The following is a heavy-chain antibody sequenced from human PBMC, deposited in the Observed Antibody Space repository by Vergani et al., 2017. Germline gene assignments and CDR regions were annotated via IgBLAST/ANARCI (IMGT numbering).Heavy chain of an antibody. J-gene: IGHJ4*02. CDR3: ARVXVGCSRTNCFADH. D-gene: IGHD2-2*01. Sequence: QVQLVQSGAEVKKPGASVRVSCKASGFTFTSYHIHWVRQAPGQGLDWLGRIDPNSVDTRYSQRFQDRVTITRDTSINTAYMEMTRVRPDDTAIYYCARVXVGCSRTNCFADHWGQGTLVTVSS. V-gene: IGHV1-2*06. CDR1: GFTFTSYH. CDR2: IDPNSVDT.